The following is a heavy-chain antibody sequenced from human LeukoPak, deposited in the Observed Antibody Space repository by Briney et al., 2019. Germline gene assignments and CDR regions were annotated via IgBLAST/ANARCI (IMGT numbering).Heavy chain of an antibody. CDR3: ARGSHYDILTGYWNDFDY. CDR1: GYTFTSYG. V-gene: IGHV1-18*01. CDR2: ISAYNGNT. D-gene: IGHD3-9*01. J-gene: IGHJ4*02. Sequence: GASVKVSCKASGYTFTSYGLTWVRQAPGQGLEWMGWISAYNGNTNYAQKLQGRVTMTTDTSTSTAYMELRSLRSDDTAVYYCARGSHYDILTGYWNDFDYWGQGTLVTVSS.